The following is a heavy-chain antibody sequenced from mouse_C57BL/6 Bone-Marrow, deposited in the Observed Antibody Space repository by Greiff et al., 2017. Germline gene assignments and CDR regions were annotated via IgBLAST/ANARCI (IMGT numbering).Heavy chain of an antibody. V-gene: IGHV1-55*01. CDR3: AREGIYYDYHWYVDV. CDR1: GYTFTSYW. CDR2: IYPGSGST. Sequence: QVHVKQSGAELVKPGASVKMSCKASGYTFTSYWITWVKQRPGQGLEWIGDIYPGSGSTNYNEKFKSKATLTVDTSSSTAYMQLSSLTSEDSAVYYCAREGIYYDYHWYVDVWGTGTTVTVSS. D-gene: IGHD2-4*01. J-gene: IGHJ1*03.